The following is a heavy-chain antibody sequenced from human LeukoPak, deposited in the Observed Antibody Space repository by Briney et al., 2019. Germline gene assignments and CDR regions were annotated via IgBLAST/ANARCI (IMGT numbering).Heavy chain of an antibody. D-gene: IGHD2-2*01. CDR2: IYYSGST. J-gene: IGHJ4*02. V-gene: IGHV4-31*03. CDR1: GGSISSGGYY. CDR3: ARDVGCSSTSCYRALNTQIDY. Sequence: SETLSLTCTVSGGSISSGGYYWSWIRQHPGKGLEWIGYIYYSGSTYYNPSLKSRVTISVDTSKNQFSLKLSSVTAADTAVYYCARDVGCSSTSCYRALNTQIDYWGQGTLVTVSS.